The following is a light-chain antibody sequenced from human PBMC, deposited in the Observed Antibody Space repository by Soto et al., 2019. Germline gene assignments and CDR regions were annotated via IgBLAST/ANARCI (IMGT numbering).Light chain of an antibody. CDR2: GAS. J-gene: IGKJ5*01. CDR1: QSVTTR. V-gene: IGKV3-20*01. CDR3: QQYGGSPIT. Sequence: IVLTQSPGTLSLSPGERVTLSCRASQSVTTRLAWYQHKPGQAPRLLMSGASSRASGVPVRFSGSGRGKDFTLTISRLEPEDFALYYCQQYGGSPITFGLGTRLEIK.